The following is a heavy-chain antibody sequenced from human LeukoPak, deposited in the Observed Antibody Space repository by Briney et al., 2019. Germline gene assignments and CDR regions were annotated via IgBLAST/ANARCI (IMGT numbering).Heavy chain of an antibody. CDR2: MNPNSGNT. Sequence: ASVNVSYKASGYTFTSYDINWVRQATGQGLEWMGWMNPNSGNTGYAQKFQGRVTMTRNTSISTAYMELSSLRSEDTAVYYCARGRVRKGYYYMDVWGKGTTVTVSS. CDR1: GYTFTSYD. D-gene: IGHD1-14*01. J-gene: IGHJ6*03. CDR3: ARGRVRKGYYYMDV. V-gene: IGHV1-8*01.